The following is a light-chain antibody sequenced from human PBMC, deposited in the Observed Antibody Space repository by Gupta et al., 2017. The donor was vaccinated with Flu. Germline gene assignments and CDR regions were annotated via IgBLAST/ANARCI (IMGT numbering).Light chain of an antibody. CDR3: QQSCGSPNT. CDR2: AAS. Sequence: PSSASGGGAAPTSRPRNRVSRRYLAWYQQKPGQAPRLLIYAASSMRTGIPARFSGSGSGTDFALTISSLEPEDFAAYYCQQSCGSPNTFGQGTKLEIK. J-gene: IGKJ5*01. V-gene: IGKV3-20*01. CDR1: NRVSRRY.